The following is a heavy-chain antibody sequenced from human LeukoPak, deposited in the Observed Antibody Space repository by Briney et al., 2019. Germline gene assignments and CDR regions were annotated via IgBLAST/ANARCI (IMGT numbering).Heavy chain of an antibody. CDR3: ARHGGYDFAH. V-gene: IGHV4-34*01. CDR2: ISPSGGT. CDR1: GGSFSGFY. Sequence: ASETLSLTCAVDGGSFSGFYWSWIRQPPGKGLEWIGQISPSGGTTYNPSLESRVTFSLDTSKRQFSVKVNSVTAADTAVYYCARHGGYDFAHWGQGTLVAVSS. J-gene: IGHJ4*02. D-gene: IGHD3-16*01.